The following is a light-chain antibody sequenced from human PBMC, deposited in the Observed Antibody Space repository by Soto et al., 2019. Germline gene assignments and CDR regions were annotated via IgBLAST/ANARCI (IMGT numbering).Light chain of an antibody. CDR1: QSVNSY. CDR3: QHRGKCPRT. Sequence: EIVLTQSPANLSLSPGERATLSCRASQSVNSYLAWYQQKPGQAPRLLIYGASSRATGIPARFSGRGSGTDFTHTFSSLETEDLAVYYCQHRGKCPRTVGQGNKLEIK. CDR2: GAS. V-gene: IGKV3-11*01. J-gene: IGKJ2*01.